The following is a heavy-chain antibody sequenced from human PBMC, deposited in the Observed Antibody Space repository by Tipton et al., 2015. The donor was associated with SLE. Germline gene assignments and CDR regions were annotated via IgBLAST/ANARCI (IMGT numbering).Heavy chain of an antibody. CDR3: ARVPWYDILTGYYGWFDP. Sequence: TLSLTCTVSGGPISSYYWSWIRPPPGKGLEWIGYIYYSGSTNYNPSLKRRVTISVDTSKNQFSLKLSSVTPADTAVYYCARVPWYDILTGYYGWFDPWGQVTLVTVSS. D-gene: IGHD3-9*01. V-gene: IGHV4-59*01. J-gene: IGHJ5*02. CDR1: GGPISSYY. CDR2: IYYSGST.